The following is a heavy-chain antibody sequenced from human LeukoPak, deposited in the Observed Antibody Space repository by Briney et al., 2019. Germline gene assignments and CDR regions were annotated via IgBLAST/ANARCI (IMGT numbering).Heavy chain of an antibody. J-gene: IGHJ3*02. CDR2: IYYSGST. CDR1: GDSISSYY. D-gene: IGHD5-18*01. Sequence: SETLSLTCTVSGDSISSYYWSWIRQPPGKGLEWIGYIYYSGSTNYNPSLKSRVTISVDTSKNQFSLKLSSVTAADTAVYYCARRGYSYGYGAFDIWGQGTMVTVSS. V-gene: IGHV4-59*08. CDR3: ARRGYSYGYGAFDI.